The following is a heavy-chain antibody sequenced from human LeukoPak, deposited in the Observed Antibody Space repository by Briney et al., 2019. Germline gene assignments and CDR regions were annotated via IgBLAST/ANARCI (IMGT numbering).Heavy chain of an antibody. CDR1: GGSISSNNW. CDR3: ARPYYYYMDV. CDR2: IYHSGSS. Sequence: SETLSLTCAVSGGSISSNNWWSWGRQPPGKVLEWIGEIYHSGSSNYNPSLQSRVTIAVDKSKNQFSLKLSSVTAADTAVYYCARPYYYYMDVWGKGTTVTVSS. V-gene: IGHV4-4*02. J-gene: IGHJ6*03.